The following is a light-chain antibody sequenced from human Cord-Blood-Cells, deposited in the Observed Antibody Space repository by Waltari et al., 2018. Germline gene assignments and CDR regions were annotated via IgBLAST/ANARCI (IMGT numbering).Light chain of an antibody. Sequence: DIQMTQSPSSLSASVGDRVTITCRASQSISSYLNWYQQKPGTAPKLLIYAASSLQSGVSSMFSGSGSGTDFTLTISSLQPEDFATYYCQHSYSTPYTFGPGTKVEIK. V-gene: IGKV1-39*01. CDR3: QHSYSTPYT. J-gene: IGKJ2*01. CDR2: AAS. CDR1: QSISSY.